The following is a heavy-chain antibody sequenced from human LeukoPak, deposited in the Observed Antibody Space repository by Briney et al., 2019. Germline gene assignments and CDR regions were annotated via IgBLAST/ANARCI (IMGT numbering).Heavy chain of an antibody. V-gene: IGHV4-39*01. D-gene: IGHD5-18*01. CDR1: GGSISSSRYY. J-gene: IGHJ4*01. CDR3: PSKRGYNNGYVDN. Sequence: PSETLSLTCTVSGGSISSSRYYWGWIRQPPGKGLEWIGSIYYSGSAYYNPSLKSRVTISVDTSNNQFSLRLSSVTAADTAVYYWPSKRGYNNGYVDNWGQEPWSPSPQ. CDR2: IYYSGSA.